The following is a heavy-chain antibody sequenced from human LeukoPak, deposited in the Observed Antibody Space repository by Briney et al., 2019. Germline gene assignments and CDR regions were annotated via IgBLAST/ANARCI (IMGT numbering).Heavy chain of an antibody. CDR1: GFTFSSYR. Sequence: GSLRLSCAASGFTFSSYRMNWVRQAPGKGLEWVSSITSSGSYIYYADSLRGRFTISRDNAKNSLYLQMNSLRAEDTAVYYCARGGSYYSFDPWGQGTLVTVSS. CDR2: ITSSGSYI. V-gene: IGHV3-21*01. J-gene: IGHJ5*02. CDR3: ARGGSYYSFDP. D-gene: IGHD1-26*01.